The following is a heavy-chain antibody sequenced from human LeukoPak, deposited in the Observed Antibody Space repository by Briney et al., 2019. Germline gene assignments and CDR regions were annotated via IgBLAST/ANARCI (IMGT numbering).Heavy chain of an antibody. CDR3: ARTLNWDFDY. D-gene: IGHD7-27*01. V-gene: IGHV4-59*01. CDR2: IYYSGNT. CDR1: GGSISTYY. J-gene: IGHJ4*02. Sequence: SETLSLTCTVSGGSISTYYWSWIRQPPGKGLEWIGYIYYSGNTNYKPSLKSRVTISLDVSKNQFSLKLSSVTAADTAVYYCARTLNWDFDYWGQGTLVTVSS.